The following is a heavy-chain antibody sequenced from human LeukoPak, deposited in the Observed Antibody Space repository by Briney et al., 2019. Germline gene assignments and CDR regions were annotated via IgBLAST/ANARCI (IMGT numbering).Heavy chain of an antibody. CDR2: ISYDGSNK. V-gene: IGHV3-30*04. CDR1: GFTFSSYP. D-gene: IGHD5-24*01. CDR3: ARVWEMATIDADTFDY. J-gene: IGHJ4*02. Sequence: PGGSLRLSCAASGFTFSSYPMHWFRQAPGKGLEWVAVISYDGSNKYYADSVKGRFTISRDNSKNTLYLQMNSLRAEDTAVYYCARVWEMATIDADTFDYWGQGTLVTVSS.